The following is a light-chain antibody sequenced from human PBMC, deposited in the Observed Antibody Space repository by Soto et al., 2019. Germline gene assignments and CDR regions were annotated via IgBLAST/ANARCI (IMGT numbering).Light chain of an antibody. J-gene: IGLJ2*01. CDR1: SSDVGGYNY. V-gene: IGLV2-14*01. CDR3: SSYTSSSVV. Sequence: QPVLTQPASVSGSPGQSITISCTGTSSDVGGYNYVSWYQQHPGKAPKLMIYDVSNRPSGVSNRFSGSKSGNTASLTISGLQAEDEADYNCSSYTSSSVVFGGGTKLTVL. CDR2: DVS.